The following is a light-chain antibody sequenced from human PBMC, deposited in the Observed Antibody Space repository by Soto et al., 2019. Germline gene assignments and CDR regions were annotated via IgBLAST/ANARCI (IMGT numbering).Light chain of an antibody. V-gene: IGKV1-5*01. CDR1: QDISNY. CDR3: QQYNDYSWT. CDR2: DAS. J-gene: IGKJ1*01. Sequence: IPMTLSPASLSASVGDRVTVSCQASQDISNYLNWYQQKPGKAPKLLIYDASSLESGVPSRFSGSGSGTEFTLTISSLQPDDVATYYCQQYNDYSWTFGQRTKVDVK.